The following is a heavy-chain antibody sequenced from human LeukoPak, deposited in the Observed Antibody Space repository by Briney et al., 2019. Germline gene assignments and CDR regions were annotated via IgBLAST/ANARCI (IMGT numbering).Heavy chain of an antibody. D-gene: IGHD3-10*01. J-gene: IGHJ4*02. Sequence: GGSLRLSCAASGFSFSTYAMSWVRQAPGKGLEWVSAISGSGGSTYYADSVRGRFTISRDNPKNTLYLQMNSLRVEDTAVYYCARSRGMDGLRQLDYWGQGTLVTVSS. CDR3: ARSRGMDGLRQLDY. CDR2: ISGSGGST. V-gene: IGHV3-23*01. CDR1: GFSFSTYA.